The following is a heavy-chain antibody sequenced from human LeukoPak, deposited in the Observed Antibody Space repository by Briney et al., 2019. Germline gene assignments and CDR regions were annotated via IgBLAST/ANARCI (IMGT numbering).Heavy chain of an antibody. CDR1: GFTFDNYA. CDR2: ISWNSGYI. V-gene: IGHV3-9*01. CDR3: AKVRGTYSSGYFFDY. J-gene: IGHJ4*02. Sequence: PAGSLRLSCAASGFTFDNYAMHWVRQAPGKGLEWLSIISWNSGYIGYADSVKGRFTISRDNAKKSLDLQMNSLRAEDTAFYYCAKVRGTYSSGYFFDYWGQGTLVTVS. D-gene: IGHD6-19*01.